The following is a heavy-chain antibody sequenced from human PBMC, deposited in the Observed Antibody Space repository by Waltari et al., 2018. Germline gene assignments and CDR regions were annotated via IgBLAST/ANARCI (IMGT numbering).Heavy chain of an antibody. D-gene: IGHD5-12*01. CDR2: INPNSGGT. J-gene: IGHJ4*02. Sequence: QVQLVQSGAEVKKPGASVKVSCKASGYTFTGYYMHWVRQAPGQGLEWMGWINPNSGGTNDAQKFKGRVTMTRDTSISTAYMELSRLRSDDTAVYYCASGLMATNTPYDYWGQGTLVIVSS. CDR1: GYTFTGYY. CDR3: ASGLMATNTPYDY. V-gene: IGHV1-2*02.